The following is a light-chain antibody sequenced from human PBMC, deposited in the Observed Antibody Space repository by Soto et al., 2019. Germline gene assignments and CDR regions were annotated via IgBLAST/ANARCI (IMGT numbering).Light chain of an antibody. V-gene: IGKV1-5*01. CDR3: QQYNSYST. CDR2: DAS. CDR1: QSISTW. J-gene: IGKJ1*01. Sequence: DIQMTQSPSSLSASVRDRVTITCRASQSISTWLAWDQQKPGKAPKLLIYDASSLESGVPSRFSGSGSGTEFTLTISSLQPEDFASYYCQQYNSYSTVGQGTKVDIK.